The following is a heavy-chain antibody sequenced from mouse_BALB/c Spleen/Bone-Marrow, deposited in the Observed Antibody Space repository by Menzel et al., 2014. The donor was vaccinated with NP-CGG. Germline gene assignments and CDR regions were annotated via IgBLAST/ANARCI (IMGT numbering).Heavy chain of an antibody. D-gene: IGHD2-3*01. Sequence: QVHLQQPGAELVRPGTSVKVSCKASGYAFTDYLMEWLKQRPGQGLEWIGVINPGGGSTNYNEKFKDKATLTADKSSSTAYMQLSSLTSDDSAVYFCARYDGYFDYWGQGTILTVSS. CDR3: ARYDGYFDY. CDR1: GYAFTDYL. V-gene: IGHV1-54*01. CDR2: INPGGGST. J-gene: IGHJ2*01.